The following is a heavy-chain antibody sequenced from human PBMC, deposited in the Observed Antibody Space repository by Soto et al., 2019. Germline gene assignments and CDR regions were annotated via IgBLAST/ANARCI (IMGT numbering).Heavy chain of an antibody. Sequence: SETLSLTCIVSSGSISSNNYYWGWIRQPPGKGLEWIGSIYYRGSTYYNPSLKSRVTTSLDTSKNQFSLRLSSVTAADTAVFYCARATMWGFDYWGQGALVTVSS. D-gene: IGHD3-10*02. V-gene: IGHV4-39*01. J-gene: IGHJ4*02. CDR1: SGSISSNNYY. CDR2: IYYRGST. CDR3: ARATMWGFDY.